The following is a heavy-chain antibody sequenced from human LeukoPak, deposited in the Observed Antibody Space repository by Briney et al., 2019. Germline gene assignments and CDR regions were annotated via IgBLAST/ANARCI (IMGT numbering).Heavy chain of an antibody. CDR1: GGTFSSYA. CDR2: IIPIFGTA. V-gene: IGHV1-69*13. Sequence: SVKVSCKASGGTFSSYAISWVRQAPGRGLEWMGGIIPIFGTANYAQKFQGRVTISADESTSTAYMELSSLRSEDTAVYYCARGLTIFEFDYWGQGTLVTVSS. CDR3: ARGLTIFEFDY. J-gene: IGHJ4*02. D-gene: IGHD3-3*01.